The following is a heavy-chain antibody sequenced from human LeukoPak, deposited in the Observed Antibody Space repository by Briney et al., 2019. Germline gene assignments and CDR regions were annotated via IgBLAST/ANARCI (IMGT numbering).Heavy chain of an antibody. CDR2: IYYSGST. D-gene: IGHD3-22*01. CDR1: GGSISSYY. CDR3: ARVPYYYDSRGYYP. V-gene: IGHV4-59*01. J-gene: IGHJ5*02. Sequence: SETLSLTCTVSGGSISSYYWSWIRQPPGKGLEWIGYIYYSGSTNYNPSLKSRVTISVDTSKNQFSLKLSSVTAADTAVYYCARVPYYYDSRGYYPWGQGTLVTVSS.